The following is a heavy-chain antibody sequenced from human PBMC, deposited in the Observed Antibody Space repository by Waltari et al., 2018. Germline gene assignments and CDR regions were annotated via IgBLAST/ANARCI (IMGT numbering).Heavy chain of an antibody. CDR1: GSTFTGLP. V-gene: IGHV3-23*01. Sequence: EVQLLESGGGLVQPGGSLRLSCAASGSTFTGLPLGWVRQAQGKGLEWVEVISGSGGTTYYADSVKGRFTISRDNSKNTLYLQMNSLRAEDTAIYYCAKRVAVPGSTYYFDYWGQGTLVTVSS. CDR3: AKRVAVPGSTYYFDY. CDR2: ISGSGGTT. D-gene: IGHD2-2*01. J-gene: IGHJ4*02.